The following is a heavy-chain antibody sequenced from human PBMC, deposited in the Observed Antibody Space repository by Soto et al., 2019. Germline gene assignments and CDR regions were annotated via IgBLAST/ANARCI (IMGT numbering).Heavy chain of an antibody. V-gene: IGHV1-69*13. CDR3: ARDFWSGYYGSYGMDV. D-gene: IGHD3-3*01. Sequence: SVKVSGKASGGTFSSYSISWVRQAPGQGLEWMGGIIPIFGTANYAQKFQGRVTITADESTSTAYMELSSLRSEDTAVYYCARDFWSGYYGSYGMDVWGQGTTVTVSS. CDR2: IIPIFGTA. CDR1: GGTFSSYS. J-gene: IGHJ6*02.